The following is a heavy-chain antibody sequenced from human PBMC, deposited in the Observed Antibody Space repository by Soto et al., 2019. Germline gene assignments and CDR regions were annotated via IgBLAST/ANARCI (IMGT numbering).Heavy chain of an antibody. CDR3: ARTYYYGSGSHHFDY. V-gene: IGHV4-61*05. J-gene: IGHJ4*02. CDR2: FYYSGST. D-gene: IGHD3-10*01. CDR1: GGSISRTNYF. Sequence: PSETLSLTCTVSGGSISRTNYFWGWIRQPPGKGLEWIGYFYYSGSTNYNPSLKSRVTISVDTSKNQFSLKLSSVTAADTAVYYCARTYYYGSGSHHFDYWGQGTLVTVSS.